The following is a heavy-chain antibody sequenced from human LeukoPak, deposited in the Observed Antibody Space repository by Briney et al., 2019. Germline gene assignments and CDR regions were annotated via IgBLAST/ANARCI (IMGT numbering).Heavy chain of an antibody. J-gene: IGHJ6*03. V-gene: IGHV3-30*02. D-gene: IGHD3-10*01. CDR2: IRYNGNNQ. CDR3: AKDSAFYYIDV. Sequence: PSETLSLTCAVSGSSISSSNWWSWVRQPPGKGLEWVAFIRYNGNNQYYADSVKGRFTISRDNSKNTLYLQMNSLKGDDTAVYYCAKDSAFYYIDVWGKGTTVIISS. CDR1: GSSISSSNW.